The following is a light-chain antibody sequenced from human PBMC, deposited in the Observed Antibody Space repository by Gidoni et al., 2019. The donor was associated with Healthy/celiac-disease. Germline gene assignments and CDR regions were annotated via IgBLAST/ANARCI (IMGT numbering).Light chain of an antibody. Sequence: EIVLTHSPATLSLSPGERATLSCRASQSASSYLAWYQQKPGQAPRLLIYDASNRATGIPARFSGSGSGTDFTLTISSLEPEDFAVYDCQQRSNWPPLTFXGXTKVEIK. CDR2: DAS. J-gene: IGKJ4*01. CDR3: QQRSNWPPLT. V-gene: IGKV3-11*01. CDR1: QSASSY.